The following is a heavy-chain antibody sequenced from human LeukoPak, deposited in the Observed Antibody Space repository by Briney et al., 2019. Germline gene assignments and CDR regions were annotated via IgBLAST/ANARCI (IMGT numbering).Heavy chain of an antibody. Sequence: LPGGSLRLSCAASGFTFSSYAVSWVRQAPGKGLEWVSAISGSGGSTYYADSVKGRFTISRDNSKHTLYLQMNSLRAEDTAVYYCAKGPRYNWNYVLIDYWGQGTLVTVSS. CDR1: GFTFSSYA. CDR3: AKGPRYNWNYVLIDY. D-gene: IGHD1-7*01. CDR2: ISGSGGST. J-gene: IGHJ4*02. V-gene: IGHV3-23*01.